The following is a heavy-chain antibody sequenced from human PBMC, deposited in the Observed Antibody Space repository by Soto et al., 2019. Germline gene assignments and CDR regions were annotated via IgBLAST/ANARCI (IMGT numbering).Heavy chain of an antibody. CDR2: ISAYNRNT. J-gene: IGHJ4*02. D-gene: IGHD6-13*01. V-gene: IGHV1-18*01. Sequence: QVQLVQSGAEVKKPGASVKVSCKASGYTFTSYGLSWVRQAPGQGLEWMGWISAYNRNTNYAQKLQGRVTMTTDTSTSTAYMELRSLRSDDTAVYYSPTVIAAATDFDYWGQGTLVTVSS. CDR3: PTVIAAATDFDY. CDR1: GYTFTSYG.